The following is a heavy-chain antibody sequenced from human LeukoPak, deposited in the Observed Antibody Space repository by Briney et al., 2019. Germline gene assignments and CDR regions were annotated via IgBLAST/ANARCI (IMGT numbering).Heavy chain of an antibody. CDR1: GFTFGGYA. J-gene: IGHJ4*02. CDR3: VKASVLDYYDSSGYYNPNSFDD. Sequence: GGSLRLSCTASGFTFGGYAMTWVRQAPGKGLEWVSGISGSGGRTYHADSVKGRFTISRDNSKNTLNLRMNSLRAEDTAVYYCVKASVLDYYDSSGYYNPNSFDDWGQGTLVTVSS. V-gene: IGHV3-23*01. CDR2: ISGSGGRT. D-gene: IGHD3-22*01.